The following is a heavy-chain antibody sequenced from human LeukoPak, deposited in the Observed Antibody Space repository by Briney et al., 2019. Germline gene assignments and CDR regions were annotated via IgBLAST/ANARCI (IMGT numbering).Heavy chain of an antibody. D-gene: IGHD6-19*01. CDR3: ARVWWGVAVAGTYYYYYMDV. CDR1: GGSISSSSYY. Sequence: SETLSLTCTVSGGSISSSSYYWGWIRQPPGKGLEWIGSIYYSGSTYYNPSLKSRVTISVDTSKNQFSLKLSSVTAADTAVYYCARVWWGVAVAGTYYYYYMDVWGKGTTVNVSS. J-gene: IGHJ6*03. V-gene: IGHV4-39*07. CDR2: IYYSGST.